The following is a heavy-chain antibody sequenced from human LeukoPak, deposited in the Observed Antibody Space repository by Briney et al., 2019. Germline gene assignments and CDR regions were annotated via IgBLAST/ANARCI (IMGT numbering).Heavy chain of an antibody. CDR3: ARELVSYYYYGMDV. CDR2: ISSSSSYI. J-gene: IGHJ6*02. CDR1: RFIFSSYS. Sequence: PGGPLRLSCAASRFIFSSYSMNCVRESPEKAVECVSSISSSSSYIDYADSVKGRFTISRDNAKNSLYLQMNSLRAEDTAVYYCARELVSYYYYGMDVWGQGTTVTVSS. D-gene: IGHD2/OR15-2a*01. V-gene: IGHV3-21*01.